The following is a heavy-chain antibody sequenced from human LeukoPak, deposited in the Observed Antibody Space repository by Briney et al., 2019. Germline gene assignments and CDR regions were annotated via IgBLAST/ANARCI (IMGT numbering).Heavy chain of an antibody. D-gene: IGHD1/OR15-1a*01. Sequence: SETLSLTCSVSGASIRPYYWSWLRQPPGKGLEWIGFMYYSGTRNYNPSLSSRITISVDTSKNQFSLHLTSVTAADTAFYYCARHGPANSFDYWGRGNLVTVSS. CDR2: MYYSGTR. CDR1: GASIRPYY. CDR3: ARHGPANSFDY. V-gene: IGHV4-59*08. J-gene: IGHJ4*02.